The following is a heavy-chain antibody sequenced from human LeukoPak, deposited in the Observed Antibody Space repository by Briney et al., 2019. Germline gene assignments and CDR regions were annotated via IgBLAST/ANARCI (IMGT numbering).Heavy chain of an antibody. Sequence: GGSLRLSCAASGFTVSSNYMSWVRQAPGKGLEWVLVIYIGGNTYYADSVKGRFTISRDNSKNTLYLQMNSLTAEDTAVYYCARGDGYNYWDYWGQGTLVTVSS. J-gene: IGHJ4*02. CDR1: GFTVSSNY. V-gene: IGHV3-53*01. D-gene: IGHD5-24*01. CDR2: IYIGGNT. CDR3: ARGDGYNYWDY.